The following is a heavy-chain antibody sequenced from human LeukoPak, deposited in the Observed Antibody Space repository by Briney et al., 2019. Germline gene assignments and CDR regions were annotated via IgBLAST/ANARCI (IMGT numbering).Heavy chain of an antibody. CDR2: ISGSGGST. Sequence: QPGGSLRLSCAASGFIFSSYAMSWVRQAPGKGLEWVSAISGSGGSTYYADSVKGRFTISRDNSKNTLYLQMNSLRAEDTAVYYCAKGNYYDSSGYYYEGAFDIWGQGTMVTVSS. CDR3: AKGNYYDSSGYYYEGAFDI. CDR1: GFIFSSYA. J-gene: IGHJ3*02. D-gene: IGHD3-22*01. V-gene: IGHV3-23*01.